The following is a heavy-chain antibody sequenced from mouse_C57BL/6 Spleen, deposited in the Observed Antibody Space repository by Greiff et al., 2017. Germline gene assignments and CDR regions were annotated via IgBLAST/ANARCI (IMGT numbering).Heavy chain of an antibody. D-gene: IGHD1-1*02. V-gene: IGHV1-50*01. Sequence: QVQLQQPGAELVKPGASVKLSCKASGFTFTSYWMQWVKQRPGQGLEWIGEIDPSDSYTNYNQKFKGKATLTVDTSSSTAYMQLSSLTSEDSAVYYCARGGWSYDFDYWGQGTTLTVSS. CDR2: IDPSDSYT. J-gene: IGHJ2*01. CDR3: ARGGWSYDFDY. CDR1: GFTFTSYW.